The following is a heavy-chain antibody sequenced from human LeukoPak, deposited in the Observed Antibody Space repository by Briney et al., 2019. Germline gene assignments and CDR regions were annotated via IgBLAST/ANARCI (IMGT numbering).Heavy chain of an antibody. V-gene: IGHV1-2*02. Sequence: ASVKVSCKASGYTFTGYYMHWVRQAPGQGLEWMGWINPNSGGTNYAQKFQGRVTMTRDTSISTAYMELSRLRSDDTAVYYCARDLSSSKTYYYYYGMDVWGQGTTVTASS. CDR1: GYTFTGYY. J-gene: IGHJ6*02. D-gene: IGHD2-2*01. CDR3: ARDLSSSKTYYYYYGMDV. CDR2: INPNSGGT.